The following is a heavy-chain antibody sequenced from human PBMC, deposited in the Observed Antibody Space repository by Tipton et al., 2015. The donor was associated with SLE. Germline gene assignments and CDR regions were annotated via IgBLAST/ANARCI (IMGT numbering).Heavy chain of an antibody. CDR2: INHSGST. CDR1: GDSISSSTYY. Sequence: TLSLTCIVSGDSISSSTYYWGWIRQPPGKGLEWIGEINHSGSTNYNPSLKSRVTISVDTSKNQFSLKLSSVTAADTAVYYCARRFLEWFGYGMDVWGQGTTVTVSS. V-gene: IGHV4-39*07. D-gene: IGHD3-3*01. CDR3: ARRFLEWFGYGMDV. J-gene: IGHJ6*02.